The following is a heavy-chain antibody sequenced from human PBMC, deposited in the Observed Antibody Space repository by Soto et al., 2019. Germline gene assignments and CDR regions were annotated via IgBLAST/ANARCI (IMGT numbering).Heavy chain of an antibody. CDR2: FYYSGST. D-gene: IGHD5-18*01. V-gene: IGHV4-59*01. Sequence: QVQLQESGPGLVKPSETLSLTCTVSGGSISSYYWSWIRQPPGKGLEWIGYFYYSGSTNYNPSLKSRVTISVDTSKNQFALKLSSVTAADTAVYYCARGGVDTAMAHDAFDIWGQGTMVTVSS. CDR3: ARGGVDTAMAHDAFDI. J-gene: IGHJ3*02. CDR1: GGSISSYY.